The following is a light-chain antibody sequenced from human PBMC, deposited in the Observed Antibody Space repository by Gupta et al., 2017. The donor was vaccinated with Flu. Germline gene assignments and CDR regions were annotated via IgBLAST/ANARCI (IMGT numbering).Light chain of an antibody. V-gene: IGKV3-20*01. CDR1: QNVNSNY. Sequence: ELVLTQSPATVSLSPGERATLSCRASQNVNSNYLAWYQQKPGQAPRLLIYGASGRATGIPDRFNGSGSGTEFTLTISRLEPEDFALYYCQQYGSSPWTFGQGTKVEIK. J-gene: IGKJ1*01. CDR3: QQYGSSPWT. CDR2: GAS.